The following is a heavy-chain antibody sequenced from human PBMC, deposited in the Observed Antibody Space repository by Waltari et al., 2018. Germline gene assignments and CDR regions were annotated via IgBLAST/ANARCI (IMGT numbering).Heavy chain of an antibody. V-gene: IGHV4-38-2*01. D-gene: IGHD3-22*01. J-gene: IGHJ4*02. CDR3: ARHSSGYYYYLDY. CDR1: GYSLRSVYY. Sequence: QVQLQESGPGLVRPSETLSLTCAVSGYSLRSVYYWGWIRQSPGKGREWFVFIYHSGSTYFNPSLKSRVTISVDTSKNQFFLKLNSVTAADTAVYHCARHSSGYYYYLDYWGQGTLVTVSS. CDR2: IYHSGST.